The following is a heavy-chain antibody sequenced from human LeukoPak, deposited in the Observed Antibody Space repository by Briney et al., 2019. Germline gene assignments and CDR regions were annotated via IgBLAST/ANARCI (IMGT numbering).Heavy chain of an antibody. CDR3: ARDDYYSSDH. V-gene: IGHV3-7*01. J-gene: IGHJ5*02. CDR1: GFTFSNYW. D-gene: IGHD4/OR15-4a*01. CDR2: IKQDGSEK. Sequence: PGGSLRLSCAASGFTFSNYWMSWVRQAPGKGLEWAANIKQDGSEKYYVDSVKGRFTISRDNAKNSLYLQMNSLRAEDTAVYYCARDDYYSSDHWGQGTLVTVSS.